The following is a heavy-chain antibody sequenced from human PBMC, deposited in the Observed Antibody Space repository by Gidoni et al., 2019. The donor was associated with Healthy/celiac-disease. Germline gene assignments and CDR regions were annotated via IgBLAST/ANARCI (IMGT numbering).Heavy chain of an antibody. CDR1: GFTFSSYA. Sequence: EVQLLESGGGLVQPGGSLRLSCAASGFTFSSYAMSWVRQAPWKGLEWVSALSGSGGSTYYADSVKGRFTISRDNSKNTLYLQMNSLRAEDTAVYYCAKSDWNGGEEYYFDYWGQGTLVTVSS. CDR2: LSGSGGST. V-gene: IGHV3-23*01. D-gene: IGHD1-1*01. CDR3: AKSDWNGGEEYYFDY. J-gene: IGHJ4*02.